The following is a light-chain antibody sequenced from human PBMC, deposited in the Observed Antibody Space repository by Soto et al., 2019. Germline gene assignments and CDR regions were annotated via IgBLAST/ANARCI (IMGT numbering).Light chain of an antibody. J-gene: IGKJ4*01. CDR1: QSVSNY. CDR3: QQRRDWPLT. Sequence: EIVLTQSPATLSLSPGEGATLSCRASQSVSNYLAWYQQKPGQAPRLLIFDASKRATGIPARFSGSGSGTDFTLTISSLEPEDFAVYYCQQRRDWPLTFGGGTKVEI. CDR2: DAS. V-gene: IGKV3-11*01.